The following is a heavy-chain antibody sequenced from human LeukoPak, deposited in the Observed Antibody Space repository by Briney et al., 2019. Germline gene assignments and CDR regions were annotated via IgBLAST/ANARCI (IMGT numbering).Heavy chain of an antibody. CDR3: ARDRDGYNDFDY. CDR1: GYTFTGYY. Sequence: EASVTVSFKASGYTFTGYYMHWVRQAPGQGLEWMGWINPNSGGTNYAQKFQGRVTMTRDTSISTAYMELSRLRSDDTAVYYCARDRDGYNDFDYWGQGTLVTVSS. J-gene: IGHJ4*02. CDR2: INPNSGGT. D-gene: IGHD5-24*01. V-gene: IGHV1-2*02.